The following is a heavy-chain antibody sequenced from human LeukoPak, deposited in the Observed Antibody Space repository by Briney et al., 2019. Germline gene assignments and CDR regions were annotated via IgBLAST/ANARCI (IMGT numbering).Heavy chain of an antibody. D-gene: IGHD2-15*01. CDR1: GYTFTSYY. V-gene: IGHV1-46*01. CDR2: INPSGGST. Sequence: ASVKVSCKASGYTFTSYYMHWVRQAPGQGLEWMGIINPSGGSTSYAQKFQGRVTMTRDTSTSTVYMELSSLRSEDTAVYYCARDQLQVVAAPKSRYYYYYMDVWGKGTTVTVS. CDR3: ARDQLQVVAAPKSRYYYYYMDV. J-gene: IGHJ6*03.